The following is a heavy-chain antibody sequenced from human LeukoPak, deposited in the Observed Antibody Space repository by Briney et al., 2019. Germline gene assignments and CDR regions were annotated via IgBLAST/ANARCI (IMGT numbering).Heavy chain of an antibody. CDR1: GFTFSSYG. J-gene: IGHJ4*02. CDR3: ARATYDSSGYYYGYFWGYYFDY. Sequence: GGSLRLSCAASGFTFSSYGMHWVRQAPGKGLEWVAVISYDGSNKYYADSVKGRFTISRDNSKNTLYLQMNSLRAEDTAVYYCARATYDSSGYYYGYFWGYYFDYWGQGTLVTVSS. CDR2: ISYDGSNK. V-gene: IGHV3-30*03. D-gene: IGHD3-22*01.